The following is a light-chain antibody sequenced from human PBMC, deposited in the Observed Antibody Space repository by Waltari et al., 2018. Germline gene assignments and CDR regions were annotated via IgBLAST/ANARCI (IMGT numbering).Light chain of an antibody. V-gene: IGKV1-33*01. Sequence: DVQLTQSPSSLPAAAGDRVTITCRASKDISNFLHWYQHKPGEPPKLLLYSVSSLHGGVPSRCGGSAFGERCTLTITNLQPEDVATYCCQQHSNVYVFGQGTKLELK. CDR3: QQHSNVYV. J-gene: IGKJ2*01. CDR2: SVS. CDR1: KDISNF.